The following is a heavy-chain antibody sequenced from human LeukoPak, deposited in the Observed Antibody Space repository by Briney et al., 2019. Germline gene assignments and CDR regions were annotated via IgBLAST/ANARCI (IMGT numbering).Heavy chain of an antibody. J-gene: IGHJ4*01. D-gene: IGHD3-22*01. V-gene: IGHV3-48*01. CDR3: ARGYDSGGYYPDY. CDR1: GFTFRSYS. CDR2: ISSSSSTI. Sequence: GGSLRLSCAASGFTFRSYSMNWVRQAPGKGLEWVSYISSSSSTIYYADSVKGRFTISRDNAKNSLYLQMNSLRAEDTAVYYCARGYDSGGYYPDYWGHGTLVTVSS.